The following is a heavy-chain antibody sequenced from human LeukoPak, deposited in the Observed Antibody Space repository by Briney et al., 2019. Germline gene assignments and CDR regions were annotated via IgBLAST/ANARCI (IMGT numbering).Heavy chain of an antibody. J-gene: IGHJ1*01. D-gene: IGHD5-24*01. V-gene: IGHV4-34*01. Sequence: PSETLSLTCAVYGGSFSGYYWSWIRQPPGKGLEWIGEINHSGSTNYNPSLKSRVTISVDTSKNQFSLKLSSVTAADTAVYYCLNGYNDYFQHWGQGTLVTVSS. CDR3: LNGYNDYFQH. CDR1: GGSFSGYY. CDR2: INHSGST.